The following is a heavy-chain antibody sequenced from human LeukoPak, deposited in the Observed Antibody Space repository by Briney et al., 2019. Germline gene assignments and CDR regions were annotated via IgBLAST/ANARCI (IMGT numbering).Heavy chain of an antibody. V-gene: IGHV3-23*01. CDR1: GFTFSSYA. D-gene: IGHD2-2*01. CDR2: ISGSGGST. Sequence: GGSMRLSCAASGFTFSSYAMSWVRQAPGKGLEWVSAISGSGGSTYYADSVKGRFTISRDNSKNTLYLQMNSLRAEDTAVYYCAKGSADSDAFDIWGQGTMVTVSS. CDR3: AKGSADSDAFDI. J-gene: IGHJ3*02.